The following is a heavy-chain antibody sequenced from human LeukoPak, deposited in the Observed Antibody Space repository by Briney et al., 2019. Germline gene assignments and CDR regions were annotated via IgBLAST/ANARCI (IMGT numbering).Heavy chain of an antibody. CDR2: ISGDSTYI. CDR3: ARVSGRLERQSDLDY. V-gene: IGHV3-21*01. CDR1: GFTFASYS. J-gene: IGHJ4*02. Sequence: GGSLRLSCAASGFTFASYSMNWVRQAAGNGLEWVSSISGDSTYIYNAGSVKGRFTISRDNAQASLYLQMISLRADDTAVYYCARVSGRLERQSDLDYWGQGTLVIVSS. D-gene: IGHD1-1*01.